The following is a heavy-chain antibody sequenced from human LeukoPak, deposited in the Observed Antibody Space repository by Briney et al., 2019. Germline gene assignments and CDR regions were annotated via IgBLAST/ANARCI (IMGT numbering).Heavy chain of an antibody. J-gene: IGHJ5*02. CDR1: GYSFTSYW. CDR3: ARLESYVWGSYPNNWFDP. CDR2: IYPGDSDT. V-gene: IGHV5-51*01. Sequence: GESPNISCKGSGYSFTSYWIGWVRQMPWKGLDWMGIIYPGDSDTRYSPSFQGQVTISADKSISTAYLQWSSLKASDTATYYCARLESYVWGSYPNNWFDPWGQGTLVTVSS. D-gene: IGHD3-16*02.